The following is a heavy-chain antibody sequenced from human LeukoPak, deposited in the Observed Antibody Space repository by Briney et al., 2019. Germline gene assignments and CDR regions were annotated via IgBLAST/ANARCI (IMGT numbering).Heavy chain of an antibody. CDR2: IIPIFGTA. CDR3: ARASSAGDSSGYHRYYFDY. CDR1: GGTFSSYA. V-gene: IGHV1-69*05. J-gene: IGHJ4*02. Sequence: ASVKVSCKASGGTFSSYAISSVRQAPGQGLEWMGGIIPIFGTANYAQKFQGRVTITTDESTSTAYMELSSLRSEDTAVYYCARASSAGDSSGYHRYYFDYWGQGTLVTVSS. D-gene: IGHD3-22*01.